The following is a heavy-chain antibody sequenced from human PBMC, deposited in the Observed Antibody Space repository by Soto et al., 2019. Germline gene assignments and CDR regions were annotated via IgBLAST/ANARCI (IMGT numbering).Heavy chain of an antibody. D-gene: IGHD3-22*01. V-gene: IGHV3-64*01. CDR1: GFTLSGYA. J-gene: IGHJ6*03. CDR2: ISSNGVGT. CDR3: ARRDSQDFDDMDV. Sequence: VQLAESGGGLAQPGGSLRLSCAASGFTLSGYAMDWVRQAPGKGLEYVSGISSNGVGTYYANSVQGRFTITRDKSKTTVSIQMGSLRPQDMAVYYCARRDSQDFDDMDVWGEGTTVTVSS.